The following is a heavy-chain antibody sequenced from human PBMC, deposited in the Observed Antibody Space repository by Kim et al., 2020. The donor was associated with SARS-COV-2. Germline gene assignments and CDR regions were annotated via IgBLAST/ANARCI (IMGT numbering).Heavy chain of an antibody. J-gene: IGHJ4*02. V-gene: IGHV3-30*02. Sequence: DSVNGRFTISRDNSKNTLYLQMNSLRAEDTAVYYCAKDRAKQQLAYYFDYWGQGTLVTVSS. D-gene: IGHD6-13*01. CDR3: AKDRAKQQLAYYFDY.